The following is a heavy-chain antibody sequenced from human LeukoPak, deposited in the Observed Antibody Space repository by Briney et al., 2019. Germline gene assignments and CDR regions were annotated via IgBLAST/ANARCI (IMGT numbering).Heavy chain of an antibody. J-gene: IGHJ4*02. V-gene: IGHV3-74*01. CDR1: GVTFSSYW. Sequence: GGSLRLSCAASGVTFSSYWMHWVRQAPGKGLVWVSRINSDGSSTSYADSVKGRFTISRDNAKNTLYLQMNSLRAEDTAVYYCAREALYGSGSYQGYYWGQGTLVTVSS. CDR3: AREALYGSGSYQGYY. CDR2: INSDGSST. D-gene: IGHD3-10*01.